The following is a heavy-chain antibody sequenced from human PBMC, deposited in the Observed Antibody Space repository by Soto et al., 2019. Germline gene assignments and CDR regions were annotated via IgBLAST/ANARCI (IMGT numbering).Heavy chain of an antibody. CDR3: ARGSLGAVAGDFDY. CDR2: ISSSSSYI. Sequence: GGSLRLSGAASGFTLSGYSMNWFRQAPGKGWEWVSSISSSSSYIYYADSVKGRSTISRDNAKNSLYLQMNSLRAEDTAVYYCARGSLGAVAGDFDYWGQGTLVTVSS. D-gene: IGHD6-19*01. J-gene: IGHJ4*02. V-gene: IGHV3-21*01. CDR1: GFTLSGYS.